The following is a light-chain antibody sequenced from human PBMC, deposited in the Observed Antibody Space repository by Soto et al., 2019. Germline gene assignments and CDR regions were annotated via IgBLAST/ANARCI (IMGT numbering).Light chain of an antibody. V-gene: IGLV1-44*01. CDR1: SSNIGSNT. Sequence: QTVVTQPLSASASPGQRVTISCSGGSSNIGSNTVAWYQHLPGTAPPRLIFTAGQRPSGVPGRFSGSGSGASASLAISGLQSEDEADYYCSAWDNSLKGYVFGPGTKLTVL. J-gene: IGLJ1*01. CDR2: TAG. CDR3: SAWDNSLKGYV.